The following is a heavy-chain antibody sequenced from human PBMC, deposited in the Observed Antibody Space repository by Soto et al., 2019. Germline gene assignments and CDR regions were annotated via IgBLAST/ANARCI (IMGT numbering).Heavy chain of an antibody. J-gene: IGHJ6*02. V-gene: IGHV1-69*02. Sequence: QVQLVQSGAEVKKPGSSVKVSCKASGGTFSSYTISWVRQAPGQGLEWMGRIIPILGIANYAQQFQGRATVTAEKXXGXAXXGRSSWRAGDPAVYCCARGGYSCDPPNYYGSGMDVWGRGTTVTVS. CDR3: ARGGYSCDPPNYYGSGMDV. CDR2: IIPILGIA. D-gene: IGHD5-18*01. CDR1: GGTFSSYT.